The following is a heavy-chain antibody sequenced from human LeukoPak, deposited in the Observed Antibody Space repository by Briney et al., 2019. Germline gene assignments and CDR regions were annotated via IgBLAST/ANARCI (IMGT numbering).Heavy chain of an antibody. CDR3: ARGPRLDYGMDV. J-gene: IGHJ6*02. CDR2: ISYDGSNK. V-gene: IGHV3-30-3*01. Sequence: GGSLRLSCAASGFTFSSYAMHWVRQAPGKGLEWVAVISYDGSNKYHADSVKGRFTISRDNSKNTLYLQMNSLRAEDTAVYYCARGPRLDYGMDVWGQGTTVTVSS. CDR1: GFTFSSYA.